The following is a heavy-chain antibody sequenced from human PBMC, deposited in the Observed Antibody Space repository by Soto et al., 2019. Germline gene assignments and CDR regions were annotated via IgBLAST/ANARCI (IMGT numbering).Heavy chain of an antibody. CDR2: ISAYNGNT. Sequence: AAVKVSCKACGYTFTSYGISWVRQAPGQGLEWMGWISAYNGNTNYAQKLQGRVTMTTDTSTSTAYMELRSLRSDDTAVYYCARVVVVVPAANYYYHYGMDVWGQGTTVTVSS. V-gene: IGHV1-18*01. CDR3: ARVVVVVPAANYYYHYGMDV. D-gene: IGHD2-2*01. J-gene: IGHJ6*02. CDR1: GYTFTSYG.